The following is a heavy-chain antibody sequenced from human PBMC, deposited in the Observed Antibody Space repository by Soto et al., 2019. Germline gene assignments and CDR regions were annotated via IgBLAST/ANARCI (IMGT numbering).Heavy chain of an antibody. J-gene: IGHJ4*02. CDR3: ARVRAARHFDY. D-gene: IGHD6-6*01. V-gene: IGHV3-21*01. CDR1: GFTFSSYS. Sequence: PGGSLRLSCAASGFTFSSYSMNWVRQAPGEGLEWVSSISSSSSYIYYADSVKGRFTISRDNAKNSLYLQMNSLRAEDTAVYYCARVRAARHFDYWGQGTLVTVSS. CDR2: ISSSSSYI.